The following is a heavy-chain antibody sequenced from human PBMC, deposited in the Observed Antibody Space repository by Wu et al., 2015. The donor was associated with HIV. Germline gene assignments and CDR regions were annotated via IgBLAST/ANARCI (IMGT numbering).Heavy chain of an antibody. V-gene: IGHV1-69*12. CDR1: GGTFTRYA. Sequence: QVQVVQSGAEVKKPGSSVKVSCKVSGGTFTRYAIHWVRQAPGQGLEWMGRIIPIFGPTNYAQKFQGRVTITADESTNTAYMELSSLRSEDTAIYYCARSAFYGDQDYHYSDVMDVWGQGTTVIVSS. CDR3: ARSAFYGDQDYHYSDVMDV. D-gene: IGHD4-17*01. CDR2: IIPIFGPT. J-gene: IGHJ6*01.